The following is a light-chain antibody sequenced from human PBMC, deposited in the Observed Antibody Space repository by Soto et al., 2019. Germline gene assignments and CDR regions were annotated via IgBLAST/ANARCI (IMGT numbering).Light chain of an antibody. CDR3: QQYVRSPMFT. V-gene: IGKV3-20*01. Sequence: EIVLTQSPGTLSLSPGERATLSCRASQSVSSNYLAWYQQKPGQAPRLLIYVASRGAAGIQDRFSGSGSGTDLTLTISRLEPEDFAVSFCQQYVRSPMFTFGQGTKLEVK. J-gene: IGKJ2*01. CDR2: VAS. CDR1: QSVSSNY.